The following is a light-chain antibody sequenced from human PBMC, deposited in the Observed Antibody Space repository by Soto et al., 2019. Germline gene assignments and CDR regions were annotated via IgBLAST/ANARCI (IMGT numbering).Light chain of an antibody. CDR2: EVN. J-gene: IGLJ1*01. CDR1: SSDDIDYNN. Sequence: QSALTHPSSASGSPGQSVTISCPGTSSDDIDYNNLSLYEQYTGKAPKHMIYEVNKRPSGGPDRFSGSRSGYTASLTVSGLEADDEVDYYCSSYGGRYNYVFGTVTKV. CDR3: SSYGGRYNYV. V-gene: IGLV2-8*01.